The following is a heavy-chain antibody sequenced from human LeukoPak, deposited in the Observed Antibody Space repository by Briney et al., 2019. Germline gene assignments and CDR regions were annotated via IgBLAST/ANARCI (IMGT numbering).Heavy chain of an antibody. V-gene: IGHV4-34*01. J-gene: IGHJ4*02. Sequence: SETLSLTCAVYGGSFSGYYWSWIRQPPGKGLEWIGEINHSGSTNYNPSLKSRVTISVDTSKNQFSLKLSSVTAADTAVYYCARALSTVVTPRSGIGYHFDYWGQGTLVTVSS. D-gene: IGHD4-23*01. CDR1: GGSFSGYY. CDR2: INHSGST. CDR3: ARALSTVVTPRSGIGYHFDY.